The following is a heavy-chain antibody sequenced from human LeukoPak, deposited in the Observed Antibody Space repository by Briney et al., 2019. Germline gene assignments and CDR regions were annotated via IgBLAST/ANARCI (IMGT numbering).Heavy chain of an antibody. Sequence: VQPGGYLRLFCAASGFTFRSHWMSWVRQAPGKGLEWVANINQDGSETHYVDSVKGRFTISRDNAWNSLYLQMNSLRAEDTAMYYCARDHVAPGIYFDYWGQGTLVTVSS. CDR1: GFTFRSHW. CDR3: ARDHVAPGIYFDY. D-gene: IGHD6-13*01. J-gene: IGHJ4*02. V-gene: IGHV3-7*01. CDR2: INQDGSET.